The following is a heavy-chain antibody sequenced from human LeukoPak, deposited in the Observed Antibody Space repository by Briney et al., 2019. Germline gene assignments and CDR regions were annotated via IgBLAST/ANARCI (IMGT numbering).Heavy chain of an antibody. Sequence: PSETLSLTCGVSAGSISSTNWWTWVRQPPGEGLEWIAEVPLSGRTNYNPSLESRVTMSVDMSANHISLKLTSVTAADTAVYYCAREGGPYRPLDYSGQGTLVTVSS. J-gene: IGHJ4*02. CDR2: VPLSGRT. CDR1: AGSISSTNW. V-gene: IGHV4-4*02. CDR3: AREGGPYRPLDY.